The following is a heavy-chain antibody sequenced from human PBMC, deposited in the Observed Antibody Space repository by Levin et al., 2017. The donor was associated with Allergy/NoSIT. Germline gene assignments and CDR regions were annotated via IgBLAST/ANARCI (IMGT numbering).Heavy chain of an antibody. Sequence: GGSLRLSCTASGFIFNIYGMHWVRQALGRGLEWVAGVWYDGTTKFYADSVKGRFTISRNNSHNMVYRQMNSLRADDTALYYCARDSKRRGGDTSMEYWGQGTPVTVSS. J-gene: IGHJ4*02. CDR1: GFIFNIYG. CDR3: ARDSKRRGGDTSMEY. D-gene: IGHD5-18*01. V-gene: IGHV3-33*01. CDR2: VWYDGTTK.